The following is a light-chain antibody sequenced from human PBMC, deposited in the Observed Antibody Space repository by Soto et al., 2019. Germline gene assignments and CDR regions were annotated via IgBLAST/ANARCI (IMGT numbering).Light chain of an antibody. J-gene: IGKJ4*01. CDR3: QQANSFPLT. CDR2: TAS. Sequence: DIQLTQSPSFLSASVGDRVTITCRASQGISSYLAWHQQKPGKAPKLLISTASSLQSGVPSRFRGSGSGTEFTLTISSLQHEDFATYYCQQANSFPLTFGAGPKVDIK. CDR1: QGISSY. V-gene: IGKV1-9*01.